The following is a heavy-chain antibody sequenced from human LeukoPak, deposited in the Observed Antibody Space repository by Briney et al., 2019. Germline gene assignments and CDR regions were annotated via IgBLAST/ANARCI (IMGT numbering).Heavy chain of an antibody. V-gene: IGHV3-30-3*01. D-gene: IGHD5-24*01. CDR2: ISYDENKK. CDR1: GFTFSSYA. CDR3: ASREN. Sequence: GGSLRLSCAASGFTFSSYAMHWVRQAPGKGLEWVALISYDENKKYYADSVKGRFTISRDNAKNTLYLQMNSLRAEDTAVYYCASRENWGQGTLVTVSS. J-gene: IGHJ4*02.